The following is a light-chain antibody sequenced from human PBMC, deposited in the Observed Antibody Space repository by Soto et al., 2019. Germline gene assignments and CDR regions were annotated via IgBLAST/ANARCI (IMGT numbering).Light chain of an antibody. Sequence: MMMTQSPATLSVSPGERVTLSCRTSHSVNSHVASYQQKPGQAPRLLLYGASTRATGIPIRFSGSGFGTEFTLTISSLQSEDFAVYYCQQYKNWPLFGQGTRLEIK. CDR1: HSVNSH. CDR3: QQYKNWPL. J-gene: IGKJ5*01. CDR2: GAS. V-gene: IGKV3-15*01.